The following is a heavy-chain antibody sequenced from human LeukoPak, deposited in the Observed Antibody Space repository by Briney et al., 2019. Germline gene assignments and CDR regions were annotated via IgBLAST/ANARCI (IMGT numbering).Heavy chain of an antibody. Sequence: SETLSLTCTVPGGSISSYYWSWIRQPPGKGLEWIGYTYYSGSTNYNPSLESRVTISVDTSKNQFSLKLSSVTAADTAVYYCARALIWQQLSYFDYWGQGTLVTVSS. J-gene: IGHJ4*02. D-gene: IGHD6-13*01. CDR3: ARALIWQQLSYFDY. CDR2: TYYSGST. CDR1: GGSISSYY. V-gene: IGHV4-59*01.